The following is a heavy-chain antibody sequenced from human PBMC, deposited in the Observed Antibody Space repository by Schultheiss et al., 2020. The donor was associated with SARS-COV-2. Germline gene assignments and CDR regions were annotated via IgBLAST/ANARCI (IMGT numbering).Heavy chain of an antibody. Sequence: SETLSLTCTVSGGSINNYYWSWIRQPPGKGLEWIGEINHSGSTNYNPSLKSRVTISVDTSKNQFSLKLSSVTAADTAVYYCVREQDGVSDYWGRGILVTVSS. D-gene: IGHD3-10*01. CDR1: GGSINNYY. CDR3: VREQDGVSDY. V-gene: IGHV4-59*12. J-gene: IGHJ4*02. CDR2: INHSGST.